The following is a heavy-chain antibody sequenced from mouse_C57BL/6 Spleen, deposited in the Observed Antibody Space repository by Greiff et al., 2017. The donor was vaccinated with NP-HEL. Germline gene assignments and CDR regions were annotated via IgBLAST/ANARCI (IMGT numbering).Heavy chain of an antibody. V-gene: IGHV1-4*01. CDR1: GYTFTSYT. CDR3: AGSYYDYAMDY. Sequence: VQLQESGAELARPGASVKMSCKASGYTFTSYTMHWVKQRPGQGLEWIGYINPSSGYTKYNQKFKDKATLTEDKSSSTAYMQLSSLTSENSAVYYCAGSYYDYAMDYWGQGTSVTASS. D-gene: IGHD2-4*01. J-gene: IGHJ4*01. CDR2: INPSSGYT.